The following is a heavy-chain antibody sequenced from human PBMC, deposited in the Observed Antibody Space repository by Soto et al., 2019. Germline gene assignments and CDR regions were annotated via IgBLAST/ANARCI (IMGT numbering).Heavy chain of an antibody. Sequence: EAQLLESGGGLVQPGGSLRLSCVGSGFTFSSYWMHWVRQAPGEGLVWVSRIKGDESTTNYGDSVKGRFTISRDNARNTLYLQMNSLRADDTALYYCARGIRGHYGFDIWGQGTMVTVSP. V-gene: IGHV3-74*01. J-gene: IGHJ3*02. D-gene: IGHD3-10*01. CDR1: GFTFSSYW. CDR3: ARGIRGHYGFDI. CDR2: IKGDESTT.